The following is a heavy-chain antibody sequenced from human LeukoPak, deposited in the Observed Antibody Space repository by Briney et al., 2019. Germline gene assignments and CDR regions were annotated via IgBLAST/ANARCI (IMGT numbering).Heavy chain of an antibody. V-gene: IGHV4-61*02. CDR2: IYTSGST. CDR1: GGSISSGSYY. Sequence: PSETLSLTCTVSGGSISSGSYYWSWIRQPAGKGLEWIGRIYTSGSTNYNPSLKSRVTISVDTSKNQFSLKLSSVTAADTAVYYCASNPRRYYDFSSGYSWGQGTLVTVSS. J-gene: IGHJ4*02. CDR3: ASNPRRYYDFSSGYS. D-gene: IGHD3-3*01.